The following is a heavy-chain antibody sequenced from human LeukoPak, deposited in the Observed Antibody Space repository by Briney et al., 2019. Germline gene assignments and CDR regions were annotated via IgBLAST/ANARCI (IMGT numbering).Heavy chain of an antibody. D-gene: IGHD5-12*01. CDR1: GFIFSSYA. J-gene: IGHJ4*02. V-gene: IGHV3-23*01. Sequence: GGSLRLSCAASGFIFSSYAMTWVRQAPGKGLEWVSSISGSGGGTYYADSVKGRFTISRDNSKNTLYLQMNSLRAEDTAIYYCAKYPTVATDPHFDYWGQGTRVTVSS. CDR2: ISGSGGGT. CDR3: AKYPTVATDPHFDY.